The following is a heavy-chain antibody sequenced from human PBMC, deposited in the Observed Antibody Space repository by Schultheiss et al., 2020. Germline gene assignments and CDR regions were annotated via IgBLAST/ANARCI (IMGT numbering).Heavy chain of an antibody. J-gene: IGHJ5*02. CDR1: GYTFTSYG. CDR2: ISAYNGNT. D-gene: IGHD3-10*01. CDR3: ARDPFGGGAADGVWFDP. Sequence: ASVKVSCKASGYTFTSYGISWVRQAPGQGLEWMGWISAYNGNTNYAQKLQGRVTMTTDTSTSTAYMELRSLRSDDTAVYYCARDPFGGGAADGVWFDPWGHGTLVTVSS. V-gene: IGHV1-18*01.